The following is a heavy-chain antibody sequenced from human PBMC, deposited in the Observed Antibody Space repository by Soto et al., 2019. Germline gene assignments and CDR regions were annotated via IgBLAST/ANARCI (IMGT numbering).Heavy chain of an antibody. CDR3: ARHTDCGSGSSCLGSDNMDTDAFDI. Sequence: SETLSLTCTVSVGSISSDFHYWGGIRQPPGKGREWLGTIYYSGNTHYNPSLRSRVTISMDTSKNQSSLRLTSVTAADTAVYYCARHTDCGSGSSCLGSDNMDTDAFDIWGQGTMVP. CDR1: VGSISSDFHY. J-gene: IGHJ3*02. V-gene: IGHV4-39*01. CDR2: IYYSGNT. D-gene: IGHD3-10*01.